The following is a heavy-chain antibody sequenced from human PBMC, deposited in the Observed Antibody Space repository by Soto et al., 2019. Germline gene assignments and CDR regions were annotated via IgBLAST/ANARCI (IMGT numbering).Heavy chain of an antibody. V-gene: IGHV4-4*07. CDR1: GASIAGSSY. CDR2: FSLSGTT. Sequence: SETLSLTCSVSGASIAGSSYWSWIRQPAGKGLEWIGRFSLSGTTNYSPSLRSRVAMSADVSKNQFSLRLTSVTAADTALYYCARGMTPPGAPAWYYFDSWGQGTLVTVSS. J-gene: IGHJ4*02. D-gene: IGHD2-8*02. CDR3: ARGMTPPGAPAWYYFDS.